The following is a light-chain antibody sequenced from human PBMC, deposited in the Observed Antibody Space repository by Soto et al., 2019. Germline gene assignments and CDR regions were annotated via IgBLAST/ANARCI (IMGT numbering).Light chain of an antibody. CDR2: DVS. CDR1: SSDVGGYNY. CDR3: SSYTSSSTLSYV. Sequence: QSALTQPASVSGSPGQSITISCTGTSSDVGGYNYVSWYQQHPGKAPKLMIYDVSNRPSGVSNRFSGSKSGNTASLTISLLQAEDEADYYCSSYTSSSTLSYVFGTGTRSPS. V-gene: IGLV2-14*01. J-gene: IGLJ1*01.